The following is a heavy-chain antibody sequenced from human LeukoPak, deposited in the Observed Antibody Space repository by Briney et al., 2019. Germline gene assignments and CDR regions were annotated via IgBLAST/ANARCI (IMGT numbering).Heavy chain of an antibody. V-gene: IGHV6-1*01. CDR2: TLYRSKWYN. Sequence: SQTLSLTCAISGDSVSYNVAAWNWIRQSPSRGLEWLGRTLYRSKWYNDYAESVKSRITINPDTSKNQFTLQLKSVTPEDTAVYYCASARGDGYGDYVIDYWGQGTLVTVSS. CDR3: ASARGDGYGDYVIDY. CDR1: GDSVSYNVAA. D-gene: IGHD4-17*01. J-gene: IGHJ4*02.